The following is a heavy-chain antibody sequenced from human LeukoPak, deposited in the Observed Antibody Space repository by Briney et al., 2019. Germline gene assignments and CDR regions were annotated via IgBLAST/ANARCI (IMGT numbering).Heavy chain of an antibody. D-gene: IGHD1-7*01. CDR1: GFTFDDYA. CDR2: ISWNSGSI. V-gene: IGHV3-9*01. CDR3: AKAAIGKNYYFDY. J-gene: IGHJ4*02. Sequence: PGGSLRLSCAASGFTFDDYAMHWVRQAPGKGLEWVSGISWNSGSIGYADSVKGRFTISRDNAKNSLCLQMNSLRAEDTALYYCAKAAIGKNYYFDYWGQGTLVTVSS.